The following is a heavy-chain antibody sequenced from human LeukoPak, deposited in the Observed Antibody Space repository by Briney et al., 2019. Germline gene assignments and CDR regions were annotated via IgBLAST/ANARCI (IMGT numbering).Heavy chain of an antibody. J-gene: IGHJ3*02. Sequence: GGSLRLSCAASGLTFSAYWMTWVRQAPGKGLEWVANIKQDGSVKYYVDSVRGRFTISRDNAKNSLYLQMNSLRAEDTAVYYCARGVPVAIGTFDIWGQGTMVAVSS. CDR1: GLTFSAYW. CDR2: IKQDGSVK. D-gene: IGHD2-2*01. V-gene: IGHV3-7*01. CDR3: ARGVPVAIGTFDI.